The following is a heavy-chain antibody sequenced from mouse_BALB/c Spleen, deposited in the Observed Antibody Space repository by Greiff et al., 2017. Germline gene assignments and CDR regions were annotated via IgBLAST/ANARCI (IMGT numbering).Heavy chain of an antibody. V-gene: IGHV3-2*02. D-gene: IGHD1-1*01. J-gene: IGHJ4*01. Sequence: EVQLKESGPGLVKPSQSLSLTCTVTGYSITSDYAWTWIRQFPGNKLEWMGSISYSGSTSYNPSLKSRISITRDTSKNQFFLQLNSVTTEDTATYYCARYDYDGSNYAMDYWGQGTAVTVSS. CDR1: GYSITSDYA. CDR2: ISYSGST. CDR3: ARYDYDGSNYAMDY.